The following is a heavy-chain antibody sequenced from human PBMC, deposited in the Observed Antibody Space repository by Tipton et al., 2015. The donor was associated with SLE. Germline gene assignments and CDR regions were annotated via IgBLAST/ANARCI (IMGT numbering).Heavy chain of an antibody. CDR1: GGSISSYY. V-gene: IGHV4-59*12. D-gene: IGHD2-2*01. J-gene: IGHJ5*02. Sequence: LRLSCTVSGGSISSYYWSWIRQRPGKGLEWIGYISDSGNTNYNPSLKSRLTIDTSKNQLSLTLTSVTAADTAVYYCAFLGYCSTTGCPWGQGTLVIVSS. CDR2: ISDSGNT. CDR3: AFLGYCSTTGCP.